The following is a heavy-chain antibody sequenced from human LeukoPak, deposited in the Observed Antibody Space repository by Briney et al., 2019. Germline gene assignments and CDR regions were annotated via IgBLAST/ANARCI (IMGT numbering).Heavy chain of an antibody. D-gene: IGHD3-10*01. CDR3: AKDAYGSGSYGLIYNWFDP. J-gene: IGHJ5*02. V-gene: IGHV3-48*03. CDR1: GFTFSNYE. CDR2: INDSGSTI. Sequence: GGSLRLSCAASGFTFSNYEMNWVRQAPGKGLEWVSYINDSGSTIHYADSVKGRFTISRDNAKNSLYLQMNSLRAEDTAVYYCAKDAYGSGSYGLIYNWFDPWGQGTQVTVSS.